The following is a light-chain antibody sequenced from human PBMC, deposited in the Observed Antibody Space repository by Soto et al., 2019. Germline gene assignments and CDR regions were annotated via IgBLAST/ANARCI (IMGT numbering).Light chain of an antibody. CDR1: QSVSWY. CDR3: HQRSNWPST. V-gene: IGKV3-11*01. Sequence: EIVLTQSPATLSLSPGERATLSCRASQSVSWYLAWYQQKPGQAPRLLIYDASNRATGIPARFSGSGSGTDFTLTITSVEPADFAVYYCHQRSNWPSTFGGGTKVEIK. J-gene: IGKJ4*01. CDR2: DAS.